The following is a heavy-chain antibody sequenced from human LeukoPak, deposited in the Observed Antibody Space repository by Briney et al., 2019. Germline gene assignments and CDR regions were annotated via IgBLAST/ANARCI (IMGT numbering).Heavy chain of an antibody. V-gene: IGHV4-34*01. D-gene: IGHD3-22*01. CDR1: GGSFSGYY. J-gene: IGHJ4*02. Sequence: PSETLSLTCAVYGGSFSGYYWSWIRQPPGKGLEWIGEINHSGSTNYNPSLKSRVTISVDTSKNQFSLKLSSVTAADTAVYYCARGSVWDSSGYPDYWGQGTLVTVSS. CDR3: ARGSVWDSSGYPDY. CDR2: INHSGST.